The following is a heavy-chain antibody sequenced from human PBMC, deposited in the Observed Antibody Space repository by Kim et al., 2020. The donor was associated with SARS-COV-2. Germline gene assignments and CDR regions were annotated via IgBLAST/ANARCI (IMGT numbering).Heavy chain of an antibody. CDR2: FDPEDGEP. J-gene: IGHJ4*02. CDR1: GHIFTESS. CDR3: ATDGFHDSSGYSRFDS. V-gene: IGHV1-24*01. Sequence: ASVKVSCKVSGHIFTESSMHWVRQAPGKGLEWMGGFDPEDGEPMYAQKFQGRVTMAEDTSTDTAYMELRSLRSEDTAVYYCATDGFHDSSGYSRFDSWGQ. D-gene: IGHD3-22*01.